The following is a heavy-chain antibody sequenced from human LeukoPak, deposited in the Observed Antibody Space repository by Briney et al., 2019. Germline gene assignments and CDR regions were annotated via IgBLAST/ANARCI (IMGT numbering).Heavy chain of an antibody. CDR2: ISSSGSTI. D-gene: IGHD1-7*01. J-gene: IGHJ4*02. V-gene: IGHV3-11*01. CDR1: GFIFTNFA. Sequence: RSGGSLRLSCAASGFIFTNFAMSWVRQAPGKGLEWVSYISSSGSTIYYADSVKGRFTISRDNAKNSLYLQMNSLRAEDTAVYYCARGDGTTLHYWGQGTLVTVSS. CDR3: ARGDGTTLHY.